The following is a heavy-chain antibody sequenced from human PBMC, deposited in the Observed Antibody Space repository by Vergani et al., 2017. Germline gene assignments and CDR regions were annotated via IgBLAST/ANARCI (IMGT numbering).Heavy chain of an antibody. V-gene: IGHV3-21*01. CDR3: ARVSINDYDPDY. CDR2: ISSSSSYI. Sequence: EVQLVESGGGLVKPGGSLRLSCAASGFTFSSYSMNWVRQAPGKGLEWVSFISSSSSYIYYADSVKGRFTISRDNAKNSLYLQMNSLRAEDTAVYYCARVSINDYDPDYWGQGTLVTVSS. CDR1: GFTFSSYS. D-gene: IGHD4-17*01. J-gene: IGHJ4*02.